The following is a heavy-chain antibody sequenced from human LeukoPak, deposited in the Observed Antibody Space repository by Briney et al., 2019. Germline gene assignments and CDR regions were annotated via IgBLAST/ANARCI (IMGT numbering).Heavy chain of an antibody. J-gene: IGHJ4*02. Sequence: GESLKISGKASGYTFTHQWSGWVRQMSGSGLEWMGIIYPRDSDTIYSPSFQGHVTISADTSINTAYLEWSSLEASDTAIYYCARHSDVIGAIWGQGTLVTVSS. V-gene: IGHV5-51*01. D-gene: IGHD3-10*01. CDR1: GYTFTHQW. CDR2: IYPRDSDT. CDR3: ARHSDVIGAI.